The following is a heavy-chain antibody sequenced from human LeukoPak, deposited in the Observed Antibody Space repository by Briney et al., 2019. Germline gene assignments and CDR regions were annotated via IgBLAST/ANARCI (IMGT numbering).Heavy chain of an antibody. Sequence: GGSLRLSCAASGFSFSSYVMSWVRQAPGKGLEWVSAVSGSGGSTYSADSVKGRFTISKDNSKNMVYLQTSSLRAEDTAVYYCARAGSWSSRPYFDYWGQGILVSVSS. CDR1: GFSFSSYV. D-gene: IGHD1-26*01. CDR3: ARAGSWSSRPYFDY. CDR2: VSGSGGST. J-gene: IGHJ4*02. V-gene: IGHV3-23*01.